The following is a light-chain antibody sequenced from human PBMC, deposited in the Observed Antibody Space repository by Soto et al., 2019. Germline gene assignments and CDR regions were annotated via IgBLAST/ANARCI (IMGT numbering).Light chain of an antibody. V-gene: IGLV2-14*03. CDR3: SSYTSISTYV. J-gene: IGLJ1*01. CDR1: SSDVGGYNY. Sequence: LTQPASVSGSPGQSITISCTGTSSDVGGYNYVSWYQQHPGKAPKLMIYGVNNRPSGVSNRFSGSKSGNTASLTISGLQTEDDADYCCSSYTSISTYVFGTGTKVTVL. CDR2: GVN.